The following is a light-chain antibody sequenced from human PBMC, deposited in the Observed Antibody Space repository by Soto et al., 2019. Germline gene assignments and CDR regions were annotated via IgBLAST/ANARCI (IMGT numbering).Light chain of an antibody. V-gene: IGLV2-14*01. CDR1: SSDVGGYSY. J-gene: IGLJ3*02. CDR2: EVI. CDR3: SSYTNSDTWV. Sequence: QSALTQPASVSGSPGQSITISCTGSSSDVGGYSYVSWYQQYPGKAPKLMIYEVINRPSGVSNRFSGSKSGNTASLTISGLQADDEADYYCSSYTNSDTWVFGGGTQVTVL.